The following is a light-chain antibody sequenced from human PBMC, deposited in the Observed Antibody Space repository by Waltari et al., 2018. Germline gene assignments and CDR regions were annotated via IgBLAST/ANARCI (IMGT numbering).Light chain of an antibody. CDR2: DVT. CDR1: SSDVGGSNY. CDR3: SSWTDSDSLKLL. J-gene: IGLJ2*01. V-gene: IGLV2-14*03. Sequence: QSALTQPASVSGSPGQSITISCTGTSSDVGGSNYVSLYQQHPGKVPQLMIYDVTNRPSGVSNRFSGSKSGNTASLTISGLQAEDEADYYCSSWTDSDSLKLLFGGGTKLTVL.